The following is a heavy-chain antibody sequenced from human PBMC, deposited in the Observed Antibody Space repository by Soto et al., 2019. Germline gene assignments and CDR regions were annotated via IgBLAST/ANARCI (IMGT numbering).Heavy chain of an antibody. D-gene: IGHD3-10*01. J-gene: IGHJ6*02. Sequence: QVQLQESGPGLVKPSQTLSLTCTVSDDSISSDNYFWSWIRQQPGKGLEWIGYISYSGSTHYNPSLKSRLTISIDTSKNQFSLRLNSVTAADTAVYYCARDYGSGTSDFGMDVWGQGTTVIVSS. V-gene: IGHV4-31*03. CDR3: ARDYGSGTSDFGMDV. CDR2: ISYSGST. CDR1: DDSISSDNYF.